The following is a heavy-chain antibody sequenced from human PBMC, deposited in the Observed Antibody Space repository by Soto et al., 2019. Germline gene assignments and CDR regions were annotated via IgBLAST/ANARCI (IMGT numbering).Heavy chain of an antibody. Sequence: QVQLVQSGAEVKKPGSSVKVSCKASGGTFSSYTISWVRQAPGQGLEWMGRIIPILGIANYAQKFQGRVTITADKSTSTAYMELSSLRSEDTAVYYCARDLQRYCNGGSCYTLDYWGQGTLVTVSS. D-gene: IGHD2-15*01. J-gene: IGHJ4*02. V-gene: IGHV1-69*08. CDR1: GGTFSSYT. CDR2: IIPILGIA. CDR3: ARDLQRYCNGGSCYTLDY.